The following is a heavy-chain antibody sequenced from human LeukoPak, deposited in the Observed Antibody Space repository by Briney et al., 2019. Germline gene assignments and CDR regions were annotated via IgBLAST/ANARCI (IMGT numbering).Heavy chain of an antibody. V-gene: IGHV3-48*03. J-gene: IGHJ4*02. D-gene: IGHD3-10*01. CDR3: HYYGSGSYSSHPFDY. CDR2: ISSSGSTI. Sequence: GGSLRLSCAASGFTFSSYEMSWVRQAPGKGLEWVSYISSSGSTIYYADSVKGRFTISRDNAKNSLYLQMNSLRAEDAAVYYCHYYGSGSYSSHPFDYWGQGTLVTVSS. CDR1: GFTFSSYE.